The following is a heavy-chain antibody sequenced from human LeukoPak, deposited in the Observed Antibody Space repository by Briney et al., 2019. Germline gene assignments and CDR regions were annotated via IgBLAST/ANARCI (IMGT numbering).Heavy chain of an antibody. CDR2: IYDSGST. V-gene: IGHV4-39*07. CDR3: ARDRVSAGHYYYYGMDV. D-gene: IGHD6-13*01. CDR1: GGSIRSSYYY. J-gene: IGHJ6*02. Sequence: SETLSLTCTVSGGSIRSSYYYWGWIRQPPGKGLEWIGSIYDSGSTYYNPSLKSRVTISVDTSKNQFSLKLSSVTAADTAVYYCARDRVSAGHYYYYGMDVWGQGTTVTVSS.